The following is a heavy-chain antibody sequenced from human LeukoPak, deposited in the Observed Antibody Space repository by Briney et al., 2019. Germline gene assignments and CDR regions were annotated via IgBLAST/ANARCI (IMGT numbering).Heavy chain of an antibody. J-gene: IGHJ4*02. V-gene: IGHV1-69*01. CDR2: IIPIFGTA. Sequence: ASVKVSCKASGGTFSSYAISWVRQAPGQGLEWMGGIIPIFGTANYAQKFQGRVTITADESTSTAYMELSSLRSEDTDVYYCARGEQWVVLVWGQGTLVTVSS. D-gene: IGHD6-19*01. CDR3: ARGEQWVVLV. CDR1: GGTFSSYA.